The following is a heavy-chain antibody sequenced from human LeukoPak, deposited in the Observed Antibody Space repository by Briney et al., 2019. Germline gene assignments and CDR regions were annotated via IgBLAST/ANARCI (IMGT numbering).Heavy chain of an antibody. CDR2: ISSSSSYI. CDR3: ARRDGYSGYDDAFDI. Sequence: GGSLRLSCAASGFTFSTYSMNWVRQAPGKGLEWVSSISSSSSYIYYADSVKGRFTISRDNAKNSLYLQMNSLRAEDTAVYYRARRDGYSGYDDAFDIWGQGTMVTVSS. CDR1: GFTFSTYS. J-gene: IGHJ3*02. D-gene: IGHD5-12*01. V-gene: IGHV3-21*01.